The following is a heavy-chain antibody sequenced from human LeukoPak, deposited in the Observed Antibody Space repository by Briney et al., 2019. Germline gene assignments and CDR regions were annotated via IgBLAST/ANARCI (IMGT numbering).Heavy chain of an antibody. Sequence: ASVKVSCKASGYTFTGYYMHWVRQAPGQGLEWMGWINPNSGGTNYAQKFQGRVTMTRDTSISTAYMELSRLRSDDTAVYYCARDDGSGYYGFDYWGQGTLATVSS. CDR2: INPNSGGT. CDR3: ARDDGSGYYGFDY. CDR1: GYTFTGYY. D-gene: IGHD3-22*01. J-gene: IGHJ4*02. V-gene: IGHV1-2*02.